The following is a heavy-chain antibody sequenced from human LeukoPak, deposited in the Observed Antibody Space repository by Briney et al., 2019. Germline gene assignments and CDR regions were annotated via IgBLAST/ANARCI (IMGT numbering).Heavy chain of an antibody. D-gene: IGHD3-22*01. J-gene: IGHJ4*02. CDR1: GFTFSSYV. CDR2: ISGSGGST. CDR3: AKEPSTGYYHSSGYYDY. Sequence: GGSLRLSCAASGFTFSSYVMSWVRQDPGEGLEWVSAISGSGGSTYYADSVKGRFPISRDNSKNTLYLRMNRLRAEDTAVYFCAKEPSTGYYHSSGYYDYWGQGALVTVSS. V-gene: IGHV3-23*01.